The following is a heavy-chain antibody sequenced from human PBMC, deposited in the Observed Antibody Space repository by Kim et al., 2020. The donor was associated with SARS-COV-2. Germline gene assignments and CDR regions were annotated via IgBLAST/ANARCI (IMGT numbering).Heavy chain of an antibody. V-gene: IGHV3-49*03. CDR3: SRAVRYFDYLSPLNDHAEAFDI. J-gene: IGHJ3*02. Sequence: GGSLRLSCSTSGFSFGDYPVSWFRQAPGKGLEWVSFIRDKDSGGTTEYAASLKGRFTISRDDSKGIAYLQMNSLKTEDTAVYYCSRAVRYFDYLSPLNDHAEAFDIWGQGTMVIVSS. CDR2: IRDKDSGGTT. CDR1: GFSFGDYP. D-gene: IGHD3-9*01.